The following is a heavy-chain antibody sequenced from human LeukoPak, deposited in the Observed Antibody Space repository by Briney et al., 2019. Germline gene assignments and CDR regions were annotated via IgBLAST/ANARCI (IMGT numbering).Heavy chain of an antibody. CDR3: AKPYYYGSRSYMDY. Sequence: GGSLRLSCAASGFTFSSYGMHWVRQAPGKGLEWVAVISYDGSNTYYADSVKGRVTISRDNSKNMLYLQMNSLRAEDTAVYYCAKPYYYGSRSYMDYWGQGTLVTVSS. V-gene: IGHV3-30*18. J-gene: IGHJ4*02. CDR1: GFTFSSYG. CDR2: ISYDGSNT. D-gene: IGHD3-10*01.